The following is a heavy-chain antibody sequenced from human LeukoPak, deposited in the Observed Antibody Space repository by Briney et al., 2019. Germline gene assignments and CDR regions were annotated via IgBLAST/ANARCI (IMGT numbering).Heavy chain of an antibody. Sequence: GGSLRLSCAASGFTFSSYWMSWVRQAPGKGLEWVANIKQDGSGKYYVDSVKGRFTISRDNAKNSLYLQMNSLRAEDTAVYYCARSLWFGELYGAGFDYWGQGTLVTVSS. CDR2: IKQDGSGK. CDR3: ARSLWFGELYGAGFDY. D-gene: IGHD3-10*01. CDR1: GFTFSSYW. J-gene: IGHJ4*02. V-gene: IGHV3-7*01.